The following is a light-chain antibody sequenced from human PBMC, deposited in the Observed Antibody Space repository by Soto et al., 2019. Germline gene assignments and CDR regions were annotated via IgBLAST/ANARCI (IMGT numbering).Light chain of an antibody. CDR3: QKYDTAPQT. CDR1: QGIIDY. Sequence: DIQMTQSPYSLSASVGDTVTITCRASQGIIDYVAWYQQRPGKVPKLLSYAASTLQPGVPSRFSGSGAGTDFTLTISSLQPEDVGTYDCQKYDTAPQTVGQGTRVEIK. J-gene: IGKJ1*01. CDR2: AAS. V-gene: IGKV1-27*01.